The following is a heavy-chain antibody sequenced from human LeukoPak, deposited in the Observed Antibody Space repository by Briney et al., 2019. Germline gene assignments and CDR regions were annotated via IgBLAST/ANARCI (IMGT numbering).Heavy chain of an antibody. D-gene: IGHD5-12*01. CDR1: GFTFGDYG. J-gene: IGHJ4*02. V-gene: IGHV3-49*04. CDR2: IRSKAYGGTT. CDR3: TRDSGYDFRGPIDY. Sequence: GGSLRLSCTASGFTFGDYGMSWVRQAPGKGLEWVGFIRSKAYGGTTEYAASVKGRFTISRDDSKRIAYLQMNSLKTEDTAVYYCTRDSGYDFRGPIDYWGQGTPVTVSS.